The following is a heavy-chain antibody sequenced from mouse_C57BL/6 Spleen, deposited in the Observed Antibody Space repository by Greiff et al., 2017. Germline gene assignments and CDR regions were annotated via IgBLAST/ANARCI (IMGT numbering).Heavy chain of an antibody. CDR3: ARRDYYGSSWGFAY. J-gene: IGHJ3*01. Sequence: VKLMESGAELVRPGTSVKVSCKASGYAFTNYLIEWVKQRPGQGLEWIGVINPGSGGTNYNEKFKGKATLTADKSSSTAYMQLSSLTSEDSAVYLCARRDYYGSSWGFAYWGQGTMVTVSA. V-gene: IGHV1-54*01. D-gene: IGHD1-1*01. CDR1: GYAFTNYL. CDR2: INPGSGGT.